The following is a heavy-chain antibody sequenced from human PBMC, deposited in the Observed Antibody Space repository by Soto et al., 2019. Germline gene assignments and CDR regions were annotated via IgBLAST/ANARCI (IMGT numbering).Heavy chain of an antibody. CDR3: ARDLDNDTGGYFQDY. CDR2: IIPVFGTP. CDR1: GGIFSSFT. D-gene: IGHD3-22*01. Sequence: QEQLVQSGAEVKKPGSSVKVSCKASGGIFSSFTINWVRQAPGQGLEWMGGIIPVFGTPNYAQKFQGRVTITAEESTRTAYMELSSLRSEDTSVYYCARDLDNDTGGYFQDYWGQGTLVTVYS. J-gene: IGHJ4*02. V-gene: IGHV1-69*01.